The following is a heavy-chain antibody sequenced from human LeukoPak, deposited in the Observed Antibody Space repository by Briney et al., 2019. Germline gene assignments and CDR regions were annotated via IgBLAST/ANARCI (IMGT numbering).Heavy chain of an antibody. CDR3: ARDLRFGEWKGQV. CDR1: GYTFTTYY. D-gene: IGHD3-10*01. CDR2: INPSGGST. Sequence: ASVEVSCKASGYTFTTYYMHWVRQAPGQGLEWMGIINPSGGSTSYAQKFQGRVTMTRDTSTSTVYMELSSLRSEDTAVYYCARDLRFGEWKGQVWGQGTMVTVSS. J-gene: IGHJ3*01. V-gene: IGHV1-46*01.